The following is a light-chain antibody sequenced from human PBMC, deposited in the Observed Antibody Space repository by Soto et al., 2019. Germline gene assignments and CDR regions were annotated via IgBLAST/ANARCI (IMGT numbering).Light chain of an antibody. V-gene: IGLV2-14*03. J-gene: IGLJ1*01. CDR2: DVS. CDR3: SSYTSSSLHV. Sequence: LAQPASVSGSPGQSITISCTGTSSDVGGYNYVSWYQQHPGKAPKLMIYDVSNRPSGVSNRFSGSKSGNTASLTISGLQAEDEADYYCSSYTSSSLHVFGTGTKVTVL. CDR1: SSDVGGYNY.